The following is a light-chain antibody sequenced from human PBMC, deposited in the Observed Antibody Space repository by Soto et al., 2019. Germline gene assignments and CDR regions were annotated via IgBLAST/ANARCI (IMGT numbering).Light chain of an antibody. CDR3: VARDYSLKGVV. V-gene: IGLV1-44*01. Sequence: QSELTQPPSASGTPGQRVTISCSGSNSNIGSNNVNWYQQLPGTAPKLLIYGDDQRPSGVPDRFSASKSGTSASLTISGLHSEDEADYFCVARDYSLKGVVFGGGTKLTVL. J-gene: IGLJ3*02. CDR2: GDD. CDR1: NSNIGSNN.